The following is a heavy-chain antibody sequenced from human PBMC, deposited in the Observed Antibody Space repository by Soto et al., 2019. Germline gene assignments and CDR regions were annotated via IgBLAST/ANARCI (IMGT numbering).Heavy chain of an antibody. CDR1: GYSFTSYW. V-gene: IGHV5-10-1*01. Sequence: GESLKISCKGSGYSFTSYWISWVRQMPGKGLEWMGRIDPSDSYTNYSPSLQGHVTISADKSISTAYLQWSSLKASDTAMYYCARQDSGSGWSNWFDPWGQGTLVTVSS. CDR3: ARQDSGSGWSNWFDP. CDR2: IDPSDSYT. D-gene: IGHD6-19*01. J-gene: IGHJ5*02.